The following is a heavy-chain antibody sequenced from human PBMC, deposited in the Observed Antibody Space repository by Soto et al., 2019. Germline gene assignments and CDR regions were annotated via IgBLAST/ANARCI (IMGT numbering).Heavy chain of an antibody. D-gene: IGHD2-2*03. J-gene: IGHJ3*02. V-gene: IGHV1-69*08. CDR2: IIPILGIA. Sequence: QVPLVQSGAEVKKPGSSVKVSCKASGGTFSSYTISWVRQAPGQGLEWMGRIIPILGIANYAQKFQGRVTITADKSTSTAYMELSSLRSEDTAVYYCARDLDIVVVPAAMGYCSGGSCYSGAFDIWGQGTMVTVSS. CDR3: ARDLDIVVVPAAMGYCSGGSCYSGAFDI. CDR1: GGTFSSYT.